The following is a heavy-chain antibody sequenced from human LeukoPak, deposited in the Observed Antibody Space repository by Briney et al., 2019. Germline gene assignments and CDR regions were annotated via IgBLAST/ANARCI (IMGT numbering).Heavy chain of an antibody. D-gene: IGHD3-10*01. J-gene: IGHJ4*02. V-gene: IGHV3-48*01. CDR3: ARAPILWFGMVGPFDY. Sequence: GGSLRLSCAASGFKFSDHYIDWVRQAPGKGLEWVSYISSSSSTIYYADSVKGRFTISRDNAKNSLYLQMNSLRAEDTAVYYCARAPILWFGMVGPFDYWGQGTLVTVSS. CDR2: ISSSSSTI. CDR1: GFKFSDHY.